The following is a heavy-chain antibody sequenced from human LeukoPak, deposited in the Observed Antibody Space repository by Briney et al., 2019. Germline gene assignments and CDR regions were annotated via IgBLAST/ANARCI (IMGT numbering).Heavy chain of an antibody. CDR2: ISGRGGGT. Sequence: TGGSLRLSCAASGFTFSDCGMSWVRQAPGKGLEWVSTISGRGGGTYSADSVKGRFTISRDNAKNSLYLQMNNLRAEDTAVYYCAELGITMIGGVWGKGTTVTISS. CDR3: AELGITMIGGV. V-gene: IGHV3-23*01. CDR1: GFTFSDCG. D-gene: IGHD3-10*02. J-gene: IGHJ6*04.